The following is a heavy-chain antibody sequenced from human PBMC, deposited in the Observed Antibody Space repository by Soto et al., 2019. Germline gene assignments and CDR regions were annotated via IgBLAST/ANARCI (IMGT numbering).Heavy chain of an antibody. CDR3: AKDTVHLVVVPAAIPAGYFDY. CDR1: GFTFSSYA. Sequence: PVGSLRLSCAASGFTFSSYAMSWVRQARGKGLEWVSAISGSGGSTYYADSVKGRFTISRDNSKNTLYLQVNSLRAEDTAVYYCAKDTVHLVVVPAAIPAGYFDYWGQGTLVTVSS. CDR2: ISGSGGST. V-gene: IGHV3-23*01. D-gene: IGHD2-2*02. J-gene: IGHJ4*02.